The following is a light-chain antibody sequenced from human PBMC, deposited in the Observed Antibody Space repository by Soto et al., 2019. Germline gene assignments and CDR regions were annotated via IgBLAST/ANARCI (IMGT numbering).Light chain of an antibody. CDR2: QDT. CDR3: QAWDSSTVV. V-gene: IGLV3-1*01. Sequence: SYELTQPPSVSVSPGQTATISCSGDELGDKYVCWYQQRSGQSPVLVIYQDTRRPSGIPERFSGSNSGNAATLTISGTQTMDEADYYCQAWDSSTVVFGGGTKVTVL. J-gene: IGLJ2*01. CDR1: ELGDKY.